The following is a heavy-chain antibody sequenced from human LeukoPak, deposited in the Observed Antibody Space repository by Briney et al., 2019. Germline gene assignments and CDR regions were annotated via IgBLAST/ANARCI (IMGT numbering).Heavy chain of an antibody. V-gene: IGHV3-23*01. CDR2: ISGSGGST. Sequence: PGGSLRLSCAASQFTFSSYGMHWVRQAPGKGLEWVSAISGSGGSTYYADSVKGRFTISRDNSKNTLYLQMNSLRAEDTAVYYCAELGITMIGGVWGKGTTVTISS. CDR3: AELGITMIGGV. D-gene: IGHD3-10*02. CDR1: QFTFSSYG. J-gene: IGHJ6*04.